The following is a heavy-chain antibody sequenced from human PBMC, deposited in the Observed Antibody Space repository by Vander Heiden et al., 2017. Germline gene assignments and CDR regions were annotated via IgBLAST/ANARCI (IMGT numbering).Heavy chain of an antibody. CDR1: GGTFRSYA. D-gene: IGHD4-4*01. Sequence: QVQLVQSGAEVKKPGSSVKVSCQASGGTFRSYAIIWLRQAPGQGLGWMGGIIPIFGIANNAQKFQGRVTITADKSTSTAYMELSSLRSEDTAVYYCAREIRATVTTYRPRFDYWGQGTLVTVSS. J-gene: IGHJ4*02. CDR2: IIPIFGIA. V-gene: IGHV1-69*17. CDR3: AREIRATVTTYRPRFDY.